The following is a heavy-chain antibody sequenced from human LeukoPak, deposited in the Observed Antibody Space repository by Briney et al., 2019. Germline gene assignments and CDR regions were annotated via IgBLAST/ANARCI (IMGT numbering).Heavy chain of an antibody. V-gene: IGHV4-59*01. D-gene: IGHD5-12*01. Sequence: SETLSLTCTVSGGSISSYYWSWIRQPPGKGLEWIGYIYYSGSTNYNPSLKSRVTISVDTSKNQFSLKLSSVTAADTAVYYCARGGYSDHFDYWAREPWSPSP. CDR2: IYYSGST. J-gene: IGHJ4*02. CDR1: GGSISSYY. CDR3: ARGGYSDHFDY.